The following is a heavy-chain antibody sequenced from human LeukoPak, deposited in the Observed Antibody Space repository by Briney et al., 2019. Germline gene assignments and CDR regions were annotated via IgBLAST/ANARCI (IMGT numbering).Heavy chain of an antibody. CDR3: ARSKHDRGLDY. D-gene: IGHD1-1*01. V-gene: IGHV1-46*01. CDR2: INPIGGST. J-gene: IGHJ4*02. Sequence: ASVNVSCKASGYTFTSYYMHWVRQAPGQGLEWMGIINPIGGSTSYAQKFQGRVTMTRDMSTSTVYMELSSLRSDDTAIYFCARSKHDRGLDYWGQGTLLTVSS. CDR1: GYTFTSYY.